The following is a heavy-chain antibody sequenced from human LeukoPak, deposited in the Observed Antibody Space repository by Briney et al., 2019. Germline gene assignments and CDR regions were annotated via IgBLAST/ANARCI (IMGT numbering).Heavy chain of an antibody. J-gene: IGHJ4*02. CDR1: GFTFSSYS. V-gene: IGHV3-21*01. CDR2: ISSSSSYI. D-gene: IGHD6-13*01. CDR3: ASIAGSSWSFSNDY. Sequence: GSLRLSCAASGFTFSSYSMNWVRQAPGKGLEWVSSISSSSSYIYYADSVKGRFTISRDNAKNSLYLQMNSLRAEDTAVYYCASIAGSSWSFSNDYWGQGTLVTVSS.